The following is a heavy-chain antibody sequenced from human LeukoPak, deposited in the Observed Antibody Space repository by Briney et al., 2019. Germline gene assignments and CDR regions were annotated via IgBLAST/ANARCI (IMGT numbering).Heavy chain of an antibody. Sequence: SETLSLTCAVYGGSFSGYYWTWIRQSPGKGLEWIGEVNHSGSTNYNPTLKSRVIISVDTSKDQFSLKLSSVTAADTAVYYCARGGRRILGLLSPFDYWGQGTLVTVSS. J-gene: IGHJ4*02. V-gene: IGHV4-34*01. CDR3: ARGGRRILGLLSPFDY. D-gene: IGHD3-3*01. CDR1: GGSFSGYY. CDR2: VNHSGST.